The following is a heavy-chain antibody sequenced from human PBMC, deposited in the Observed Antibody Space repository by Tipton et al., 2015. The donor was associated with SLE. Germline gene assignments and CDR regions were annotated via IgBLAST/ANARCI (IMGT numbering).Heavy chain of an antibody. V-gene: IGHV4-61*02. J-gene: IGHJ5*02. CDR2: IYTSGST. CDR3: ARAVGYVAAANSPGWFDA. D-gene: IGHD6-13*01. Sequence: TLSLTCTVSGGSISSGSYYWSWIRQPAGKALEWIGRIYTSGSTNYNPSLKSRVTISADTSKNQFSLKLSSVIVADTAVYYCARAVGYVAAANSPGWFDAWGQGTLVTVSS. CDR1: GGSISSGSYY.